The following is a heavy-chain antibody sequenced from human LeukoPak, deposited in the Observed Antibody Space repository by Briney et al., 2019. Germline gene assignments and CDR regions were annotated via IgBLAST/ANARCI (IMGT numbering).Heavy chain of an antibody. V-gene: IGHV3-66*01. CDR1: GFTVSSNY. CDR2: IYSGGST. D-gene: IGHD3-3*01. J-gene: IGHJ4*02. Sequence: GGSLGLSCAASGFTVSSNYMSWVRQAPGKGLEWVSVIYSGGSTYYADSVKGRFTISRDNSKNPLYLQMNSLRAEDTAVYYCAREQRFLEWLFDYWGQGTLVTVSS. CDR3: AREQRFLEWLFDY.